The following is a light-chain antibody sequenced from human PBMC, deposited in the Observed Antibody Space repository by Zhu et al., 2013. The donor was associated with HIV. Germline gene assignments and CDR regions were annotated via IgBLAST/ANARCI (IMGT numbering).Light chain of an antibody. V-gene: IGKV3-20*01. CDR2: DAS. CDR1: QSISRTY. J-gene: IGKJ4*01. CDR3: QQYGSSRLT. Sequence: EVVLTQSPGTLSLSPGERATLSCRASQSISRTYLAWYQQKPGQAPRLLIYDASSRATGIPARFSGSGSGTDFTLTISSLEPEDFAVYYCQQYGSSRLTFGGGTKVEIK.